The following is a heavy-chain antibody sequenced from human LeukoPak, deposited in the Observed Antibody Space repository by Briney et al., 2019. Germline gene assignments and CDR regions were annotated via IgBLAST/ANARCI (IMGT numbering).Heavy chain of an antibody. CDR1: GYTFTDYY. J-gene: IGHJ4*02. CDR3: AGLPRYNWNEPLDY. CDR2: INPNSGGT. V-gene: IGHV1-2*02. Sequence: ASVKVSCKASGYTFTDYYMHWVRRAPGQGLEWMGWINPNSGGTKYAQKFQGRVTMTRDTSINTAYMELSRLTYDDTAVYYCAGLPRYNWNEPLDYWGQGTLVTVSS. D-gene: IGHD1-20*01.